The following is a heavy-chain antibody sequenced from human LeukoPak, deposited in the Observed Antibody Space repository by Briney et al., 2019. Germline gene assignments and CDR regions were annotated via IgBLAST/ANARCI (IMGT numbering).Heavy chain of an antibody. CDR3: ARETYYYDSSGYYFYYFDY. CDR2: IYYSGST. V-gene: IGHV4-30-4*01. Sequence: PSETLSLTCTVSGVSISSGDYYWSWIRQPPGKGLEWIGYIYYSGSTYYNPSLKSRVTISVDTSKNQFSLKLSSVTAADTAVYYCARETYYYDSSGYYFYYFDYWGQGTLVTVSS. J-gene: IGHJ4*02. D-gene: IGHD3-22*01. CDR1: GVSISSGDYY.